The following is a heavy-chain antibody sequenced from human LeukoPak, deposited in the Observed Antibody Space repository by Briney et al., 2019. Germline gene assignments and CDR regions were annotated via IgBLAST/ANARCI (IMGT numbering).Heavy chain of an antibody. CDR2: ITGSGDRT. J-gene: IGHJ4*02. D-gene: IGHD4-17*01. Sequence: PGGSLRLSCAASGFSFNTYAMSWVRQAPGKGLERVSSITGSGDRTYYADSVKGRFTISRDSSKNTLYLQMNTLRGEDTAVYYCASGYTVPRIDYWGQGTLVTVSS. CDR3: ASGYTVPRIDY. V-gene: IGHV3-23*01. CDR1: GFSFNTYA.